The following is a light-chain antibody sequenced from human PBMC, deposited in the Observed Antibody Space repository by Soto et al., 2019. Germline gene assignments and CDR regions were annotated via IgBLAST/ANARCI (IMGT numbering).Light chain of an antibody. CDR3: AAWDDSLSGPV. Sequence: QSVLTQPPSASGTPGKRVTISCSGSSSNIGSNYVYWYQQLPGTAPKLLVYRNNQRPSGVPDRFSLSKSGTSASLAISGLRSEDEADYYCAAWDDSLSGPVFGGGTKLTVL. J-gene: IGLJ2*01. CDR1: SSNIGSNY. CDR2: RNN. V-gene: IGLV1-47*01.